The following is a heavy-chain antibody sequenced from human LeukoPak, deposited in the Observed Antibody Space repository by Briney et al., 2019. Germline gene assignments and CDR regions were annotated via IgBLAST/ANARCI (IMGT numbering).Heavy chain of an antibody. D-gene: IGHD6-19*01. CDR1: GFTFSSYS. Sequence: PGGSLRLSCAASGFTFSSYSMNWVRQAPGKGLEWVSYISSSSSTIYYADSVKGRFTISRDNAKNSLYLQMNSLRAEDTAVYYCAELSGWYGGDYWGQGTLVTVSS. J-gene: IGHJ4*02. CDR3: AELSGWYGGDY. CDR2: ISSSSSTI. V-gene: IGHV3-48*04.